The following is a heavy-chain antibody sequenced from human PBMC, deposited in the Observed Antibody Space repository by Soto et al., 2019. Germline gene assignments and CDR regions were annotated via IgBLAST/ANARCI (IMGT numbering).Heavy chain of an antibody. CDR3: ARFISRYYYFDY. V-gene: IGHV1-2*04. CDR1: GYTFTGYY. CDR2: INPNSGGT. Sequence: QVQLVQSGAEVKKPGASVKVSCKAFGYTFTGYYIHWVRQAPGQGLEWMGWINPNSGGTNYAQKFQGWLTMTRDTSITTAYMELSRLKSEDTAVYYCARFISRYYYFDYWGQVTLVTVSS. D-gene: IGHD6-13*01. J-gene: IGHJ4*02.